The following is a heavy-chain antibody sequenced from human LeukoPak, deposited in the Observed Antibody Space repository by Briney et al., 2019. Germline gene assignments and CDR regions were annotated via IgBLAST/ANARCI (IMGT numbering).Heavy chain of an antibody. Sequence: GGSLRLSCAASGFTVSSNYMSWVRQAPGKGLEWVSVIYSGDNTYYADSVKGRFTISRDISKNTLYLQMNSLRAEDTAVYYCARDANVLLWPYWGQGTLVTVSS. CDR1: GFTVSSNY. CDR3: ARDANVLLWPY. CDR2: IYSGDNT. D-gene: IGHD3-10*01. V-gene: IGHV3-66*01. J-gene: IGHJ4*02.